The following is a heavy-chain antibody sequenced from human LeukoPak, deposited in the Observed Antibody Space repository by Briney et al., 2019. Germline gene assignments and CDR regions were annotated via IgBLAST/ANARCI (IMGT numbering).Heavy chain of an antibody. CDR2: ISSSSSYI. D-gene: IGHD6-19*01. CDR1: GFTFSSYS. CDR3: ARATIAVAVHFDY. J-gene: IGHJ4*02. Sequence: GGSLRLSCAASGFTFSSYSMNWVRQAPGKGLEWVSSISSSSSYIYYADSVKGRFTISRDNAKNSLYLQMNSLRAEDTAVYYCARATIAVAVHFDYWGRGTLVTVSS. V-gene: IGHV3-21*01.